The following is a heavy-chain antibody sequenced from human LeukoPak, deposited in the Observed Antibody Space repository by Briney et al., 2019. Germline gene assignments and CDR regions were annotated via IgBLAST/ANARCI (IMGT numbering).Heavy chain of an antibody. CDR2: IYYSGST. Sequence: SETLSLTCTVSGGSISSSSYYWGWIRQPPGKGLEWIGSIYYSGSTYYNPSLKSRVTISVDTSKNQFSLKLSSVAAADTAVYYCASVYSSSSRVSYGMDVWGQGTTVTVSS. J-gene: IGHJ6*02. CDR3: ASVYSSSSRVSYGMDV. D-gene: IGHD6-6*01. CDR1: GGSISSSSYY. V-gene: IGHV4-39*01.